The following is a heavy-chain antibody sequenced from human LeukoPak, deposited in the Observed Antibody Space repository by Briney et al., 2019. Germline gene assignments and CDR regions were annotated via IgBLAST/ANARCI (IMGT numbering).Heavy chain of an antibody. CDR3: AKDAYYYDPHPPNAFDI. J-gene: IGHJ3*02. V-gene: IGHV3-23*01. CDR1: GFTFSSYA. Sequence: GGSLRLSCAASGFTFSSYAMSWVRQAPGKGLEWVSGISGSGSSGNTYYGDSVKGRFTISRDNSKNTLYLQMNSLRAEDTAVYYCAKDAYYYDPHPPNAFDIWGQGTMVTVSS. CDR2: ISGSGSSGNT. D-gene: IGHD3-22*01.